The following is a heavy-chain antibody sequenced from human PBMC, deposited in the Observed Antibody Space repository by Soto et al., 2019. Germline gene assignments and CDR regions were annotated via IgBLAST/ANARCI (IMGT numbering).Heavy chain of an antibody. CDR1: GGSIGSSSYY. D-gene: IGHD6-13*01. V-gene: IGHV4-39*07. Sequence: PSETLSLTCTVSGGSIGSSSYYWCWIRHPPGKGLEWIGSIYYSGSTYYNPSLKSRVTISVDTSKNQFSLKLSSVTAADTAVYDCARSFGVAAAGPFDYWGQGTLVTVSS. CDR3: ARSFGVAAAGPFDY. J-gene: IGHJ4*02. CDR2: IYYSGST.